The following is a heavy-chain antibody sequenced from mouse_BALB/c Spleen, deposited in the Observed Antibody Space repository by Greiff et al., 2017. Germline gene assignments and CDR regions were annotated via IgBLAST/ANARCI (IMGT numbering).Heavy chain of an antibody. CDR3: ARYYDYYAMDS. CDR2: ISSGGSYT. CDR1: GFTFSSYA. D-gene: IGHD1-1*02. Sequence: EVKLMESGGGLVKPGGSLKLSCAASGFTFSSYAMSWVRQSPEKRLEWVAEISSGGSYTYYPDTVTGRFTISRDNAKNTLYLEMSSLRSEDTAMYYCARYYDYYAMDSWGQGTSVTVSS. V-gene: IGHV5-9-4*01. J-gene: IGHJ4*01.